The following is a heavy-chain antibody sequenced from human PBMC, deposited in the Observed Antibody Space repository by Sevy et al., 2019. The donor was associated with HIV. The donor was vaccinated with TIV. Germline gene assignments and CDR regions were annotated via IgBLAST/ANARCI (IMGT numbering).Heavy chain of an antibody. D-gene: IGHD3-3*01. CDR2: IYYSGST. Sequence: SETLSLTCTVSGGSISSYYWSWIRQPPGKGLEWIGYIYYSGSTNYNPSLKSRVTISVDTSKNQFSLKLSSVTAADMAVYYCARVGHSYDFWSGSDYYYGMDVWGQGTTVTVSS. J-gene: IGHJ6*02. CDR3: ARVGHSYDFWSGSDYYYGMDV. CDR1: GGSISSYY. V-gene: IGHV4-59*01.